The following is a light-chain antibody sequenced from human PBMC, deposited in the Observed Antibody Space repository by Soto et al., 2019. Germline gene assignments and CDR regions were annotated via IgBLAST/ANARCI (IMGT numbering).Light chain of an antibody. V-gene: IGKV3-20*01. Sequence: EIVLTQSPGTLSLSPGERATLSCRASQSVSSSYLAWYQQKPGQAPRLLIYDASSRATGIPDRFSGSGSGTDFSLTISRLEPEDFAVYYCQQYDSSLMFTFGQGTKLEIK. CDR2: DAS. CDR3: QQYDSSLMFT. J-gene: IGKJ2*01. CDR1: QSVSSSY.